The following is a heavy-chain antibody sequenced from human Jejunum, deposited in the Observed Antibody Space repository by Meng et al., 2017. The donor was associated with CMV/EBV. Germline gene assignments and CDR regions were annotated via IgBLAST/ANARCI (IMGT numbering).Heavy chain of an antibody. D-gene: IGHD5-12*01. CDR2: IYYEGSP. Sequence: VAGAPIIVYYWSWIRQSPGKGLEWIGHIYYEGSPSYNPSLKSRVTISVESSKYQFSLKLNSVTAADTAVYYCARVVGTSRGMGVWGQGTTVTVSS. V-gene: IGHV4-59*01. CDR3: ARVVGTSRGMGV. CDR1: GAPIIVYY. J-gene: IGHJ6*02.